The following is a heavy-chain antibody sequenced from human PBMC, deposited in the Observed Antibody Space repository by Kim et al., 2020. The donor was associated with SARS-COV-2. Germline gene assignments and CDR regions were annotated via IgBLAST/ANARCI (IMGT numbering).Heavy chain of an antibody. CDR3: TRTDTAMVAWFDP. J-gene: IGHJ5*02. V-gene: IGHV3-49*04. CDR1: GFTFGDYA. CDR2: IRSKAYGGTT. D-gene: IGHD5-18*01. Sequence: GGSLRLSCTASGFTFGDYAMSWVRQAPGKGLEWVGFIRSKAYGGTTEYAASVKGRFTISRDDSKSIAYLQMNSLKTEDTAVYYCTRTDTAMVAWFDPWGQGTLVTVSS.